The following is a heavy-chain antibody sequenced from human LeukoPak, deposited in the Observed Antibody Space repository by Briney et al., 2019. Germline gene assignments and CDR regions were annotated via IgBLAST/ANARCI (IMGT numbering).Heavy chain of an antibody. Sequence: GGSLRLSCAASGFTLSDYYMTWIRQAPGKGLEWVSYVSNGGSSSILYADSVKGRFTVFRDYAKDSLYLQMNSLRADDTGVYYCARDKSNKGHDCWGQGTLVTVSS. V-gene: IGHV3-11*01. CDR1: GFTLSDYY. CDR3: ARDKSNKGHDC. J-gene: IGHJ4*02. CDR2: VSNGGSSSI.